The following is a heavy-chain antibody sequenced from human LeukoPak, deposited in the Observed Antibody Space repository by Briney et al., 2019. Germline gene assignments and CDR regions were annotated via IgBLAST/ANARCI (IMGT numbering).Heavy chain of an antibody. Sequence: GGSLRLSCAASGFTFSSYSMNWVRQAPGKGLEWVSPISSSSSYIYYADSVKGRFTISRDNAKNSLYLQMNSLRAEDTAVYYCAREDWGYYFDYWGQGTLVTVSS. D-gene: IGHD7-27*01. CDR3: AREDWGYYFDY. V-gene: IGHV3-21*01. J-gene: IGHJ4*02. CDR2: ISSSSSYI. CDR1: GFTFSSYS.